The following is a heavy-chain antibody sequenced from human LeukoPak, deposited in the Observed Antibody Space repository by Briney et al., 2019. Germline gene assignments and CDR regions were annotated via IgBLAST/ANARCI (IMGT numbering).Heavy chain of an antibody. CDR3: ARVTGWPSYYFDY. D-gene: IGHD1-14*01. CDR1: GFTFTTYS. V-gene: IGHV3-48*01. J-gene: IGHJ4*02. CDR2: FSSSSGTI. Sequence: AGGSLRLSCAASGFTFTTYSTNWVRQAPGKGLEWVSYFSSSSGTIYYAASVKGRFTVSRDNAKNSLYLQMSSLRAEDTAVYYCARVTGWPSYYFDYWGQGTLVTVSS.